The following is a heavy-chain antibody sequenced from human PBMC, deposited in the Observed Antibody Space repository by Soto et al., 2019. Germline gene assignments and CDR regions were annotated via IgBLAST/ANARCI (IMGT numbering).Heavy chain of an antibody. V-gene: IGHV3-74*01. D-gene: IGHD2-2*02. Sequence: EVQLVESGGGLVQPGGSLRLSCAASGFTFSSYWMHWVRRAPGKGPVWVSRINSDGSSTSYADSVKGRFTISRDNAKNTLYLQINSLRAEDTAVYYCARDRAIAYSGFDPWGQGTLVTVSS. CDR2: INSDGSST. CDR3: ARDRAIAYSGFDP. J-gene: IGHJ5*02. CDR1: GFTFSSYW.